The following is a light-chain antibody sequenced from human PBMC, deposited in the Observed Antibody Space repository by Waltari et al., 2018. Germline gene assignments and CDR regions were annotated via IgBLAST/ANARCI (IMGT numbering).Light chain of an antibody. CDR3: QQYYSPPQT. CDR1: QSLLYSSKNY. CDR2: WAS. J-gene: IGKJ1*01. Sequence: DIVMTQSPESLTVSLGERATVNCKSSQSLLYSSKNYLAWYQHKPGQPAKVLIYWASTRESGVPDRFSGSGSGTDFTLTISSLQAEDVAVYYCQQYYSPPQTFGQGTKVEIK. V-gene: IGKV4-1*01.